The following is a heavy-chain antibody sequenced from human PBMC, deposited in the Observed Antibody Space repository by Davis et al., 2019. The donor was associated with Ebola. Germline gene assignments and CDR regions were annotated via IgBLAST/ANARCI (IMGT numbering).Heavy chain of an antibody. Sequence: ASVKVSCKASGYTFTNYYMHWVRQAPGQGLEGMGLINPNDGRTIYAQKFQGRVTVTRDTSTTTVYMDLSSLRSEDTALYYCTTPGGQDSGYDVFDIWGQGTMVTVSS. CDR2: INPNDGRT. CDR1: GYTFTNYY. D-gene: IGHD5-12*01. V-gene: IGHV1-46*03. CDR3: TTPGGQDSGYDVFDI. J-gene: IGHJ3*02.